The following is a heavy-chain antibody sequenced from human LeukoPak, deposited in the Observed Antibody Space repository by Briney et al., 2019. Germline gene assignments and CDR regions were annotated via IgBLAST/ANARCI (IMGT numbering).Heavy chain of an antibody. CDR3: AREWVGATGYYFDY. CDR1: GYTFTSYD. J-gene: IGHJ4*02. Sequence: ASVRVSCKASGYTFTSYDINWVRQATGQGLEWMGWMNPNSGNTGYAQKFQGRVTITRNTSISTAYMELSSLRSEDTAVYYCAREWVGATGYYFDYWGQGTLVTVSS. V-gene: IGHV1-8*03. D-gene: IGHD1-26*01. CDR2: MNPNSGNT.